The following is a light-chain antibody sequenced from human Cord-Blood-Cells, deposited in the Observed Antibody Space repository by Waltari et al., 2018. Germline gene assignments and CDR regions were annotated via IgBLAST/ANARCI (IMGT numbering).Light chain of an antibody. CDR1: RSDVGGSNY. Sequence: QSALTQPASVSGSPGQSIPISCTGTRSDVGGSNYFSWHQQHPGKAPKLMIYEVSNRPSGVSNRFSGSKSGNTASLTISGLQAEDEADYYCSSYTSSSTYVFGTGTKVTVL. CDR3: SSYTSSSTYV. V-gene: IGLV2-14*01. CDR2: EVS. J-gene: IGLJ1*01.